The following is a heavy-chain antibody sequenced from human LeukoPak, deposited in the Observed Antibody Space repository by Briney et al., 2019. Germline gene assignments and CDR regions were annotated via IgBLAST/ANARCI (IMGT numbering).Heavy chain of an antibody. CDR3: ARAAAGGPFDY. CDR2: IYSGEI. CDR1: GLSVINNY. J-gene: IGHJ4*02. Sequence: TGGSLRLSCAASGLSVINNYMSWVRQAPGKGLEWVSVIYSGEIYYADSVKGRFTISRDNSKNMVYLQMNTLRAEDTAVYYCARAAAGGPFDYWGQGTLVTVSS. D-gene: IGHD3-10*01. V-gene: IGHV3-66*01.